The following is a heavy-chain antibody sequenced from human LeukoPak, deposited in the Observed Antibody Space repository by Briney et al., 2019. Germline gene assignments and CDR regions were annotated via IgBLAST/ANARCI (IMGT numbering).Heavy chain of an antibody. CDR3: VRDRGEFSYSHDY. CDR2: IHHSGSA. J-gene: IGHJ4*02. D-gene: IGHD1-26*01. CDR1: GASISSNW. Sequence: SETLSLTCAVSGASISSNWWNWVRQPPGKGLEWIEEIHHSGSANYNPSLKSRVTISLDTSENHFSLRLSSVTAADTAVYYCVRDRGEFSYSHDYWGQGTLVTVSS. V-gene: IGHV4-4*02.